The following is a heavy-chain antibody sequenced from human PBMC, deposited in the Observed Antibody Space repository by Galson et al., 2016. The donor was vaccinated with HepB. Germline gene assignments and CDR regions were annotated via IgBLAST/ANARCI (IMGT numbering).Heavy chain of an antibody. D-gene: IGHD6-19*01. CDR1: GGSISSTEYY. CDR2: IYRSEST. CDR3: ATGIVVAGKYYYYYMDV. V-gene: IGHV4-39*01. Sequence: ETLSLTCSVSGGSISSTEYYWGWIRQPPGRGLEWIGSIYRSESTYYNPSLKSRVTISVDTSKNQFSLRLDSVTAADAGVYYCATGIVVAGKYYYYYMDVWGLGTLVTVSS. J-gene: IGHJ6*03.